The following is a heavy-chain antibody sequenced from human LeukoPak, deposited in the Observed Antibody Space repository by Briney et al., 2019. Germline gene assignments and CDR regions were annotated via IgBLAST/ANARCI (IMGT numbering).Heavy chain of an antibody. D-gene: IGHD3-22*01. CDR1: GGSISSSSYY. CDR2: IHYSGST. Sequence: SETLSLTCTVSGGSISSSSYYWAWIRQPPGKGLEWIGSIHYSGSTYYNPSLKSQVSISIDTSKNQFSLRLTSVTAADTAVYYCAREEYYYDSSGFGPFDYWGQGTLVTVSS. CDR3: AREEYYYDSSGFGPFDY. J-gene: IGHJ4*02. V-gene: IGHV4-39*01.